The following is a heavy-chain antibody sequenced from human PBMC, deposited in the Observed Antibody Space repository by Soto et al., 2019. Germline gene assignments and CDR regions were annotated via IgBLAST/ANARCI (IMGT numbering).Heavy chain of an antibody. CDR1: GFTFSSYA. Sequence: PGGSLRLSCAASGFTFSSYAMHWVRQAPGKGLEWVAVISYDGSNKYYADSVKGRFTISRDNSKNTLYLQMNSLRAEDTAVYYCARSPVAGPFDYWGQGTLVTVSS. CDR3: ARSPVAGPFDY. D-gene: IGHD6-19*01. V-gene: IGHV3-30-3*01. J-gene: IGHJ4*02. CDR2: ISYDGSNK.